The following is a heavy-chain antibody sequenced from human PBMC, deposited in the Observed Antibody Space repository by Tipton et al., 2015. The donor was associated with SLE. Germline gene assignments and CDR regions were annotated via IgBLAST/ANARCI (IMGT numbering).Heavy chain of an antibody. Sequence: SLRLSCAASGFTFSSYAMHWVRQAPGKGLEWVAVISYDGSNKYYADSVKGRFTISRDNSKNTLYLQMNSLRAEDTAVYYCARDLYYFYYYMDVWGKGTTVTVSS. CDR3: ARDLYYFYYYMDV. CDR1: GFTFSSYA. CDR2: ISYDGSNK. V-gene: IGHV3-30*04. J-gene: IGHJ6*03.